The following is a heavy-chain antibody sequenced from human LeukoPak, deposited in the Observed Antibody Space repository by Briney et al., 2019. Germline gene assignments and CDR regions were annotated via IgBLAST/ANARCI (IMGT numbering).Heavy chain of an antibody. J-gene: IGHJ3*02. CDR2: ISAYNGNT. V-gene: IGHV1-18*01. D-gene: IGHD3-22*01. CDR3: ARPAPTYYYDSSGYVAFDI. CDR1: GYTFTSYG. Sequence: GASVKVSCKASGYTFTSYGISWVRQAPGQGLEWMGWISAYNGNTNYAQKLQGRVTMTPDTSTSTAYMDLRSLRSDDTAVYYCARPAPTYYYDSSGYVAFDIWGQGTMVTVSS.